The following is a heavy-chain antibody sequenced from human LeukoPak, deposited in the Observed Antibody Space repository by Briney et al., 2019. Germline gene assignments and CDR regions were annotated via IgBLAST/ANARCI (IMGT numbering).Heavy chain of an antibody. Sequence: ASVKVSCKASGYTFTNYDINWVRQATGQGLEWMGWMNPNSGNTGYAQKFQGRVTMTRNTSISTAYMELSSLRSEDTAMYYCARGAGYSSGWYGYYSYGLDVWGQGTTVTVSS. CDR2: MNPNSGNT. CDR1: GYTFTNYD. D-gene: IGHD6-19*01. J-gene: IGHJ6*02. V-gene: IGHV1-8*01. CDR3: ARGAGYSSGWYGYYSYGLDV.